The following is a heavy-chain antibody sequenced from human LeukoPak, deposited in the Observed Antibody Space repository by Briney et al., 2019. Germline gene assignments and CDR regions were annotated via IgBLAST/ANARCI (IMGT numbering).Heavy chain of an antibody. V-gene: IGHV3-7*01. J-gene: IGHJ4*02. D-gene: IGHD5-24*01. CDR2: IKEDGSAK. Sequence: GGSLRLSCVDSGFTFSTSWMAWVRQAPGKGLEWVANIKEDGSAKNYVGSVRGRFTVSRDNAKKSVYLEMKSLRAEDTAVYYCARDRAYNRFDYWGQGTLVTVSS. CDR1: GFTFSTSW. CDR3: ARDRAYNRFDY.